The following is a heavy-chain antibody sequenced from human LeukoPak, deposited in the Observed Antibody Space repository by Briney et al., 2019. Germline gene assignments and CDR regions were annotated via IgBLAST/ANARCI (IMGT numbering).Heavy chain of an antibody. D-gene: IGHD6-19*01. CDR2: IYSGGST. CDR3: ARVSGSGWPHYYYYGMDV. J-gene: IGHJ6*02. CDR1: GFTVSSNY. V-gene: IGHV3-66*01. Sequence: GGSLRLSCAASGFTVSSNYMSWVRQAPGKGLEWVSVIYSGGSTYYADSVKGRFTISRDNSKNTPYLQMNSLRAEDTAVYYCARVSGSGWPHYYYYGMDVWGQGTTVTVSS.